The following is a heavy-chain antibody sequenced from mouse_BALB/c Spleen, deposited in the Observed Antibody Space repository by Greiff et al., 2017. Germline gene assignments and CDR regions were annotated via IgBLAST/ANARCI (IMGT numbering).Heavy chain of an antibody. CDR1: GFTFSSFG. Sequence: DVMLVESGGGLVQPGGSRKLSCAASGFTFSSFGMHWVRQAPEKGLEWVAYISSGSSTIYYADTVKGRFTISRDNPKNTLFLQMTSLRSEDTAMYYCAREQLGIWGQGTSVTVSS. CDR2: ISSGSSTI. J-gene: IGHJ4*01. V-gene: IGHV5-17*02. CDR3: AREQLGI. D-gene: IGHD4-1*02.